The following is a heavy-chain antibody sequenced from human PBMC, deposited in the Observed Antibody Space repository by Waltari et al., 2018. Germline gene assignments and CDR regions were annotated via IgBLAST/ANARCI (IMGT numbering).Heavy chain of an antibody. CDR1: GFTFSNYA. CDR2: IWYDGNNK. V-gene: IGHV3-33*01. J-gene: IGHJ4*02. D-gene: IGHD6-6*01. CDR3: VRGVGGSSSLNFDY. Sequence: QVQVVESGGGVVQPGRSLRLSCAASGFTFSNYAMHWVRQAPGKVREWVAVIWYDGNNKYFAASVKGRFPVSRDNSKDTLDLQMNSLRVEDTAMYYCVRGVGGSSSLNFDYWGQGTLVSVTS.